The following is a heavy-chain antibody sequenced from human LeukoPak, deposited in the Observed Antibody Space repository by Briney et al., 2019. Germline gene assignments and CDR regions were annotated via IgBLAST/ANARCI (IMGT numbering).Heavy chain of an antibody. CDR1: GGSINNYY. CDR3: ARGGYSSDRDNCLDP. J-gene: IGHJ5*02. Sequence: SETLSLTCTVSGGSINNYYWSWIRQSPGKGLEWIGHIYYRGSTNYNPSLKSRVTTLIDTSNNQFSLSLRSVTAADTAIYYCARGGYSSDRDNCLDPWGQGTLVTVSS. V-gene: IGHV4-59*01. CDR2: IYYRGST. D-gene: IGHD6-25*01.